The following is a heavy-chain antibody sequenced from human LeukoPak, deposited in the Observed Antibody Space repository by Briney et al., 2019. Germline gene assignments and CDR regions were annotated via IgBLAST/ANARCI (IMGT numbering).Heavy chain of an antibody. CDR3: AKGTSPYYYGMDV. D-gene: IGHD1-7*01. CDR2: IRGSGGST. J-gene: IGHJ6*02. V-gene: IGHV3-23*01. Sequence: GGSLRLSCATSGFTFRSYAMSWVRQAPGKGLEWVSAIRGSGGSTYYADSVKGRFTISRDNSKNTLYLQMNSLRAEDTAVYYRAKGTSPYYYGMDVWGQGTTVTVSS. CDR1: GFTFRSYA.